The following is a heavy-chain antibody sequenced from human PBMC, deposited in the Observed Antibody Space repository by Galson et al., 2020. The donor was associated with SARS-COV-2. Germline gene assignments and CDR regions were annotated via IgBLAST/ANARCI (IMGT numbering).Heavy chain of an antibody. CDR3: ARDKVPRGWSGGRCYMYNDGRDV. D-gene: IGHD2-15*01. V-gene: IGHV4-59*01. Sequence: SETLSLTCPVSGGSISSYYWSWIRKPPGKGLEWIGHIYYSGSTYSNPSLKSRVTLSVDTSKNQFSLKLNSVTAADTAVYYCARDKVPRGWSGGRCYMYNDGRDVWGQGTTVTVSS. CDR2: IYYSGST. CDR1: GGSISSYY. J-gene: IGHJ6*02.